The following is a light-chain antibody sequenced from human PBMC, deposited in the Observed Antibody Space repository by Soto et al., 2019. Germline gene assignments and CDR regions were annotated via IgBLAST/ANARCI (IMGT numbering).Light chain of an antibody. CDR1: QSVSSY. CDR2: DAS. V-gene: IGKV3-11*01. CDR3: QQRSNWLT. J-gene: IGKJ4*01. Sequence: HGERATLSCRASQSVSSYLAWYQQKPGQAPRLLIYDASNRATGIPVRFSGSGSGTDFTLTISSLEPEDFAVYYCQQRSNWLTFGGGTKVDIK.